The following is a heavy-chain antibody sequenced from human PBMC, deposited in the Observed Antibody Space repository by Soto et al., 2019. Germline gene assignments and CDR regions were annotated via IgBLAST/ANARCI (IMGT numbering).Heavy chain of an antibody. Sequence: PSETLSLTCTVSGGSISSSIYYWGWIRQPPGKGLEWIGSIYYSGSTYYNPSLKSRVTISVDTSKNQFSLKLSSVTAADAAVYYCARRQSSGWLDYWGQGTLVTVSS. V-gene: IGHV4-39*01. D-gene: IGHD6-19*01. CDR3: ARRQSSGWLDY. CDR2: IYYSGST. J-gene: IGHJ4*02. CDR1: GGSISSSIYY.